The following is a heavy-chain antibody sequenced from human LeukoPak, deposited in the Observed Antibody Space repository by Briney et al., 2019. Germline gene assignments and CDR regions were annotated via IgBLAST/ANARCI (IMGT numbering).Heavy chain of an antibody. CDR1: GYTFTGYY. J-gene: IGHJ4*02. CDR2: IIPILGIA. Sequence: ASVKVSCKASGYTFTGYYMHWVRQAPGQGLEWMGRIIPILGIANYAQKFQGRVTITADKSTSTAYMELSSLRSEDTAVYYCARDPTVVTLPYYFDYWGQGTLVTVSS. V-gene: IGHV1-69*04. CDR3: ARDPTVVTLPYYFDY. D-gene: IGHD4-23*01.